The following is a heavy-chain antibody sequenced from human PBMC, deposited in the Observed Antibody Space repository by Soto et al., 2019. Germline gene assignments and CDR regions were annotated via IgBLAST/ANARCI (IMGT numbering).Heavy chain of an antibody. CDR1: VYTFTSYG. J-gene: IGHJ5*02. D-gene: IGHD1-26*01. CDR2: ISAYNGNT. V-gene: IGHV1-18*04. Sequence: ASVKVSGNASVYTFTSYGISCVRQAPGQGLEWMGWISAYNGNTNYAQKLQGRVTMTTDTSTSTAYMELRSLRSDDTAVYYCARAWELQGWFDPWGQGTLVTVSS. CDR3: ARAWELQGWFDP.